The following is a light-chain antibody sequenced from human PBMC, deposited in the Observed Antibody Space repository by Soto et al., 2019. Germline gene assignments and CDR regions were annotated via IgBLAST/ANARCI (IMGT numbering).Light chain of an antibody. CDR2: DAS. CDR3: LQCSISPLT. Sequence: EIVLTQSPGTLSLSPGERATLSCRASQSVPKDYLAWYQHKPGQAPRLLIHDASSRATGIPDRFSGSGSGTDFTLTISRLEPEDFAVYYCLQCSISPLTFGGGTKVEIK. J-gene: IGKJ4*01. V-gene: IGKV3-20*01. CDR1: QSVPKDY.